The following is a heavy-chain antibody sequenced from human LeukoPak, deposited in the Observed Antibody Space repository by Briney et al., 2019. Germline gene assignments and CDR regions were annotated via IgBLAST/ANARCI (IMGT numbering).Heavy chain of an antibody. CDR2: IYSGGST. V-gene: IGHV3-53*01. CDR1: VFNVSSDE. CDR3: ASQTAYYDSSSVPFDY. D-gene: IGHD3-22*01. J-gene: IGHJ4*02. Sequence: GGSVRLSCAASVFNVSSDEISWVRQAPGKGLEWVLVIYSGGSTYYAASVKGRFTISRDNSKNTLYLQMNSLRAEDTAVYYCASQTAYYDSSSVPFDYWGQGTLVTVSS.